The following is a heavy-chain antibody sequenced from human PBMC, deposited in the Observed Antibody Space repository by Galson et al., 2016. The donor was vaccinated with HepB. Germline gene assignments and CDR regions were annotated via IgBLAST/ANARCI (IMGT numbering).Heavy chain of an antibody. CDR3: AGDRGIVGACTAGWFDP. CDR2: TSHSGST. J-gene: IGHJ5*02. Sequence: SETLSLTCAVSGGSISSGCYSWSWIRQPPGKGLDWIGYTSHSGSTKYNPSLKSRITISVDTSKNQFSLKLTSVTAADTAYYSCAGDRGIVGACTAGWFDPWGQGTLVTVSS. CDR1: GGSISSGCYS. D-gene: IGHD1-26*01. V-gene: IGHV4-61*01.